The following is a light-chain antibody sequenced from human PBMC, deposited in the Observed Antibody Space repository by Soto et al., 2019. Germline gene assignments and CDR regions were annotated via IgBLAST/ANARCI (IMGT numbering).Light chain of an antibody. V-gene: IGKV1-27*01. Sequence: DIQLTQSPSSLSASVGDRVTITCRASQAISSYLAWYQQKPGKVPVLLIYATSTLQSGAPSRFSGSGSGTDFTLTISSLQPEDVATYYCHKYNHAPTFGGGTKVEIK. CDR3: HKYNHAPT. CDR2: ATS. J-gene: IGKJ4*01. CDR1: QAISSY.